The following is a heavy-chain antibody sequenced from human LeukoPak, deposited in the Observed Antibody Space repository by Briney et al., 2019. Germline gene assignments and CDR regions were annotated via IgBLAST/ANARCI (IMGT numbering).Heavy chain of an antibody. CDR1: DDSITIYY. CDR2: IDHTGIT. Sequence: NTSETLSLTCTVSDDSITIYYWSWIRQPPGKGLEWIGYIDHTGITNYNPSLNSRVTISRDTSKNHFSLELSSATAADTAVYYCARGVVAAPQTFDYWGQGTLVAVSS. CDR3: ARGVVAAPQTFDY. V-gene: IGHV4-59*01. D-gene: IGHD2-15*01. J-gene: IGHJ4*02.